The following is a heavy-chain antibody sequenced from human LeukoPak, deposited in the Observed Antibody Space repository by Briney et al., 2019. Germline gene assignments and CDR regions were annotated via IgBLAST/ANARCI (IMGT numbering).Heavy chain of an antibody. Sequence: ETLSLXXXXSGDSLXXYYWSWIRQSAGTGLEWIGRVYTSGSTNYNPSLKSRVSMSIDTSKNQLSLKLSSVTAADSALYYCARDLGYNKSGPYFDYWGQGTLVTVSS. CDR1: GDSLXXYY. CDR3: ARDLGYNKSGPYFDY. J-gene: IGHJ4*02. D-gene: IGHD5-24*01. V-gene: IGHV4-4*07. CDR2: VYTSGST.